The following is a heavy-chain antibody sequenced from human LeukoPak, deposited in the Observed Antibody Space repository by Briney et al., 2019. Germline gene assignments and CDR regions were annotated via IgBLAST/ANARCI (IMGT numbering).Heavy chain of an antibody. J-gene: IGHJ4*02. D-gene: IGHD2-2*01. Sequence: PGGSLRLSCAASGFTFSNYIMNWVRQAPGKGLEWVSSISSSRSCIYYADSVKGRFTISRDNAKNTLYLQMSSLRAEDTAVYYCARQKYQLLNDYWGQGTLVTVSS. V-gene: IGHV3-21*01. CDR3: ARQKYQLLNDY. CDR2: ISSSRSCI. CDR1: GFTFSNYI.